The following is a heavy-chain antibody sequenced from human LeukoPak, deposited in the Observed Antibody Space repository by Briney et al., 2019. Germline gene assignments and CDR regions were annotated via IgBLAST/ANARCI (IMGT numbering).Heavy chain of an antibody. CDR1: GGSISSSSSY. CDR3: ARSGYSYYSAVYLNFHL. CDR2: LHYGGST. D-gene: IGHD5-18*01. Sequence: SETLSLTCTVSGGSISSSSSYWGWIRQPPGKGLEWIGSLHYGGSTYYNPSLRSRVTISVDTSKNQFSLRLTSVTAADTAGYYCARSGYSYYSAVYLNFHLWGRGTLVTVSS. J-gene: IGHJ2*01. V-gene: IGHV4-39*07.